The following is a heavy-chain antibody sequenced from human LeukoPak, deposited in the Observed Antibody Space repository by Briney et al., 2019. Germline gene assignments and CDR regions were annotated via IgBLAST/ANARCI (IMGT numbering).Heavy chain of an antibody. D-gene: IGHD3-9*01. V-gene: IGHV1-18*01. CDR2: SSVYTGNT. CDR1: GYTFNKFG. Sequence: GASLKLSCKTSGYTFNKFGITCARQAPGQGLEWRGWSSVYTGNTNYEQKYQGRVTMTTDTSTSTAYMELRSLTSDDTAVYYCAREGDQYYDSLAGSLSLHYWGQGTLVTVSS. J-gene: IGHJ4*02. CDR3: AREGDQYYDSLAGSLSLHY.